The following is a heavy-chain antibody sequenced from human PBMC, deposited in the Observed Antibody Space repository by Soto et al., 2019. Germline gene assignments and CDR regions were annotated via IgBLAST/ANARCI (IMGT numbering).Heavy chain of an antibody. J-gene: IGHJ5*02. Sequence: EVQLVESGGGLVQPGRSLRLSCAASGFTFDDYAMHWVRQAPGNGLEWVSGISWNSGSIGYADSVKGRFTISRDNAKNSLYLQMNSLRAEDTALYYCAKADDYIWGSYPLGGAWGQGTLVTVSS. D-gene: IGHD3-16*02. CDR1: GFTFDDYA. V-gene: IGHV3-9*01. CDR2: ISWNSGSI. CDR3: AKADDYIWGSYPLGGA.